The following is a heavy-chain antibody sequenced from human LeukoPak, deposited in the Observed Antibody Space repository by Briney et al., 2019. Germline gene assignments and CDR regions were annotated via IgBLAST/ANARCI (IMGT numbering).Heavy chain of an antibody. V-gene: IGHV4-39*01. J-gene: IGHJ4*02. CDR3: ARHEYDFWSGWSDY. Sequence: SETLSLTCTVSGDSFTSVTDYWAWIRQPPGKGLEWIASGDYSGGTYYNPSLESRVAISADMSKKQFSLKLSSVTAADTAVYYCARHEYDFWSGWSDYWGQGTLVTVSS. D-gene: IGHD3-3*01. CDR2: GDYSGGT. CDR1: GDSFTSVTDY.